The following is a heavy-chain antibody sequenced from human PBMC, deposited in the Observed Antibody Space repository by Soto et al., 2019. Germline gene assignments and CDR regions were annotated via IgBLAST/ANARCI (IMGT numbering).Heavy chain of an antibody. Sequence: QVQLVESGGGVVQPGRSLRLSCAASGFTFSRYGMHWVRQAPGKGLEWVAVISYDGSNKYYEDSVKGRFTISRDNSKNTLYLQMNSLRAEDTAVYYCAKTLSGYSYDPSGNYHYGMDVWGQGTTVTVSS. V-gene: IGHV3-30*18. J-gene: IGHJ6*02. CDR2: ISYDGSNK. D-gene: IGHD5-18*01. CDR3: AKTLSGYSYDPSGNYHYGMDV. CDR1: GFTFSRYG.